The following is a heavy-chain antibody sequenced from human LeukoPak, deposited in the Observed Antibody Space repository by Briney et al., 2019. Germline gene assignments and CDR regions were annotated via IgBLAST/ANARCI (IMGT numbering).Heavy chain of an antibody. V-gene: IGHV3-23*01. CDR2: ISGSGGST. CDR1: VFTFSSYA. D-gene: IGHD6-13*01. CDR3: AKDFQQQLPLLYFDY. J-gene: IGHJ4*02. Sequence: GGSLRLSCAASVFTFSSYAMSWVRQAPGKGLEWVSAISGSGGSTYYADSVKGRFTISRDNSKNTLYLQMNSLRAEDTAVYYCAKDFQQQLPLLYFDYWGQGTLVTVSS.